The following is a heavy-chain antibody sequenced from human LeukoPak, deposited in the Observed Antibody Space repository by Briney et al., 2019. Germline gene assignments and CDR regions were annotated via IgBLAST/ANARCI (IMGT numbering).Heavy chain of an antibody. V-gene: IGHV3-11*01. J-gene: IGHJ6*02. Sequence: GGSLRLSCAASGYTFSDFYMRWIRQAPGKGLEWISYISSSGDTIYYGDSVKGRFTISRDNAKNSLYLQMNSLRAEDTAVYYCARGDKDFYYGMDVWGQGTTVTVSS. D-gene: IGHD2-15*01. CDR3: ARGDKDFYYGMDV. CDR2: ISSSGDTI. CDR1: GYTFSDFY.